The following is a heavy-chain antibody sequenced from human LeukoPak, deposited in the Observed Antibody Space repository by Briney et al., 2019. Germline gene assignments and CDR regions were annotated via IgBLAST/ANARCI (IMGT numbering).Heavy chain of an antibody. CDR2: ISGSGSNT. Sequence: PGGSLRLSCAASGFTFSNYAMTWVRQAPGKGLECVSVISGSGSNTDYADSVKGRFTISRDNAKNSLYLQMNSLRAEDTALYYCARGSSTMAGYYFDYWGQGTLVTVSS. J-gene: IGHJ4*02. D-gene: IGHD5/OR15-5a*01. CDR3: ARGSSTMAGYYFDY. CDR1: GFTFSNYA. V-gene: IGHV3-21*04.